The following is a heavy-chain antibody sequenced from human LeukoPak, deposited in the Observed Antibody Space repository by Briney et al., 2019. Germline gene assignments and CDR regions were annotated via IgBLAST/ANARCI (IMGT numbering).Heavy chain of an antibody. CDR3: ARDGLAAATLHWCFDL. CDR2: ISSSSSYI. J-gene: IGHJ2*01. Sequence: GGSLRLSCAASGFTFSSYSMNWVRQAPGKGLEWVSSISSSSSYIYYADSVKGRFTISRDNARNSLYLQMNSLRAEDTAVYCCARDGLAAATLHWCFDLWGRGTLVTVSS. V-gene: IGHV3-21*01. CDR1: GFTFSSYS. D-gene: IGHD2-15*01.